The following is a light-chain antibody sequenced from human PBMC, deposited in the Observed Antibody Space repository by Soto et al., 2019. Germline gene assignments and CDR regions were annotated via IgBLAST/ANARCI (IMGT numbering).Light chain of an antibody. J-gene: IGKJ5*01. CDR2: DAS. V-gene: IGKV3-11*01. Sequence: EIGLTQSPATLSLSPGETAPLSCRAAQSVSTYLAWSQQKPGQAPRLLIYDASNRATGIPARFSGSGSGTDFTLTISSLEPEDFAVYYCQQRSNWPITFGQGTRLE. CDR1: QSVSTY. CDR3: QQRSNWPIT.